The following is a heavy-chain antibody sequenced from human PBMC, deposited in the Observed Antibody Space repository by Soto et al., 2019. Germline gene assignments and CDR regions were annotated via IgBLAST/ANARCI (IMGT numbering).Heavy chain of an antibody. CDR2: SYYSGST. J-gene: IGHJ5*02. V-gene: IGHV4-61*01. D-gene: IGHD1-26*01. Sequence: KPSETLTLTCTVSGGSVSSGSYYWSWIRQPPGKGLEWIGYSYYSGSTNYNPSLKSRVTISVDRSKNQFFLKLSSVTAADTAVYYCARDTNRSGSYYSRWFDPWGQGTLVTVSS. CDR3: ARDTNRSGSYYSRWFDP. CDR1: GGSVSSGSYY.